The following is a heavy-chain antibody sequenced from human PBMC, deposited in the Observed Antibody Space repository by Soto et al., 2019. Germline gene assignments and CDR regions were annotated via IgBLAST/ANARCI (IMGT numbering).Heavy chain of an antibody. J-gene: IGHJ4*02. CDR3: ARGSRPYSSSWYENDY. D-gene: IGHD6-13*01. V-gene: IGHV1-69*13. CDR1: GGTFSSNA. Sequence: SVKVSCKASGGTFSSNAISWVRQAPGQGLEWMGGIIHIFGTANYAQKFQGRVTITADESTSTAYMELSSLRSEDTAVYYCARGSRPYSSSWYENDYWGQGTLVTVSS. CDR2: IIHIFGTA.